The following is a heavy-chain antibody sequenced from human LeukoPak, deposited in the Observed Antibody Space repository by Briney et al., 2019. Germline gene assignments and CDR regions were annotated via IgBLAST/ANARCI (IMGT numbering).Heavy chain of an antibody. D-gene: IGHD6-6*01. CDR3: ATGTSSIAARDIPTSYYYYYMDV. V-gene: IGHV1-69*05. CDR1: GGTFSSYA. CDR2: IIPIFGTA. Sequence: GASVKVSCKASGGTFSSYAISWVRQAPGQGLEWMGGIIPIFGTANYAQKFQGRVTITTDESTSTAYMELSSLRSEDTAVYYCATGTSSIAARDIPTSYYYYYMDVWGKGTTVTVSS. J-gene: IGHJ6*03.